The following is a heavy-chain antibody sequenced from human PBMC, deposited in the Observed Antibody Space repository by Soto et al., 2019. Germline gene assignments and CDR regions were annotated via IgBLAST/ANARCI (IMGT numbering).Heavy chain of an antibody. V-gene: IGHV4-39*01. CDR2: VYYSGST. J-gene: IGHJ4*02. Sequence: PSETLSLTCTVSCGSISSCSYYWDWIRQPPGKGLEWIGNVYYSGSTNYNPSLESRVTISVDTSKNQFSLKLSSVTAADTAVYYCARGLITGSQYSGGWYYFDSWGQGTQVTVSS. CDR1: CGSISSCSYY. D-gene: IGHD1-26*01. CDR3: ARGLITGSQYSGGWYYFDS.